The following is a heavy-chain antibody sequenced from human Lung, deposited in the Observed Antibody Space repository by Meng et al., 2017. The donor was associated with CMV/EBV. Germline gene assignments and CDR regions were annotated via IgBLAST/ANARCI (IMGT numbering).Heavy chain of an antibody. CDR1: GYTFTGYY. Sequence: ASVKVSCKASGYTFTGYYMHWVRQAPGQGLEWMGWINPNSGGINYAQKFQGRVTMTRDTSISTAYMELSRLRSDDTAVYYCAREDIGTGGPSYWGQGTLVTVSS. J-gene: IGHJ4*02. CDR2: INPNSGGI. CDR3: AREDIGTGGPSY. V-gene: IGHV1-2*02. D-gene: IGHD2-15*01.